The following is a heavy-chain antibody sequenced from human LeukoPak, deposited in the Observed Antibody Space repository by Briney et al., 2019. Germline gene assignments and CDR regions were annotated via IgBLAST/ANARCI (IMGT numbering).Heavy chain of an antibody. CDR1: GFTFTTYR. V-gene: IGHV3-53*01. J-gene: IGHJ4*02. CDR2: IYADFDNT. Sequence: GGSLRLSCAASGFTFTTYRLNWVRQAPGKRLEWVSVIYADFDNTDYADSVKGRFTISRDNSKNTLYLHMNSLRVEDTATYFCARALNRHIGAFEYWGQGALVTVSS. CDR3: ARALNRHIGAFEY. D-gene: IGHD4/OR15-4a*01.